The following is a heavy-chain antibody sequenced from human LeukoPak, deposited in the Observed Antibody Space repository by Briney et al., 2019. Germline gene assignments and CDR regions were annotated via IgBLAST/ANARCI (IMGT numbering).Heavy chain of an antibody. V-gene: IGHV4-61*02. D-gene: IGHD3-10*01. J-gene: IGHJ4*02. CDR1: GGSISSGGYY. CDR3: RGVRFGELFDY. Sequence: SETLSLTCTVCGGSISSGGYYWSWIRQPAGKGLEWIGRIYTSGSTNYNPSLKSRVTMSVDTSKNQFSLQLSSVTAADTAVYYCRGVRFGELFDYWGQGTLVTVSS. CDR2: IYTSGST.